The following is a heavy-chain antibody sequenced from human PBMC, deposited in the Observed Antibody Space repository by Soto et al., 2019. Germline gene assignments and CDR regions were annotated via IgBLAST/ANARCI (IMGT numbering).Heavy chain of an antibody. CDR3: ARHIGEPDHYYGSDGRTEYNWFDP. CDR1: GGSISSSSYY. J-gene: IGHJ5*02. Sequence: QLQLQESGPGLVKPSETLSLTCTVSGGSISSSSYYWGWIRQPPGKGLEWIGSIYYSGSTYYNPSLKSRVTISVDTSKNQFSLKLSSVTAADTAVYYCARHIGEPDHYYGSDGRTEYNWFDPWGQGTLVTVSS. CDR2: IYYSGST. D-gene: IGHD3-10*01. V-gene: IGHV4-39*01.